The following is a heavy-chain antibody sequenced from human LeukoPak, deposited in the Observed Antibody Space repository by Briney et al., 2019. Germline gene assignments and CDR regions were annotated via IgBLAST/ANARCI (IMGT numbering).Heavy chain of an antibody. J-gene: IGHJ4*02. V-gene: IGHV1-69*13. Sequence: SVTVSFKASGCTFSSYAISWVRQAPGQGLEWMGGIIPIFGTANYAQKFQGRVTITADESTSTAYMELSSLRSEDTAVYYCARDTGLTGELWGQGTLVTVSS. CDR2: IIPIFGTA. CDR1: GCTFSSYA. D-gene: IGHD7-27*01. CDR3: ARDTGLTGEL.